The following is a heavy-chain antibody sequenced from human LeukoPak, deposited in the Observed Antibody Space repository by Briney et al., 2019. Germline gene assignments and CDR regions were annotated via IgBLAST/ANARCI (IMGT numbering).Heavy chain of an antibody. D-gene: IGHD6-19*01. CDR2: ISYNGSTQ. Sequence: GGSLRLSCAASGFTFSIYAMHWVRQAPGKGLEWVSSISYNGSTQYYADSVKGRFTISRDNSKNTLFVQMDSLRGEATAVYYCARERGGSGWYYLDYWGQGTLVTVSS. CDR1: GFTFSIYA. J-gene: IGHJ4*02. V-gene: IGHV3-30-3*01. CDR3: ARERGGSGWYYLDY.